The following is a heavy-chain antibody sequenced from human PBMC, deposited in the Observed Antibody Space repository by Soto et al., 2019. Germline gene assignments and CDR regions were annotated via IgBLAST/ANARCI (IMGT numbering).Heavy chain of an antibody. CDR3: AKDNTAEYSYGYGEGYGMDV. CDR2: ISGSGGST. D-gene: IGHD5-18*01. Sequence: EVQLLESGGGLVQPGGSLRLSCAASGFTFSSYAMSWVRQAPGKGLEWVSAISGSGGSTYYADSVKGRFTISRDNSKNPLYLQKNSLRAEDTAVDYCAKDNTAEYSYGYGEGYGMDVWGQGTTVTVSS. V-gene: IGHV3-23*01. CDR1: GFTFSSYA. J-gene: IGHJ6*02.